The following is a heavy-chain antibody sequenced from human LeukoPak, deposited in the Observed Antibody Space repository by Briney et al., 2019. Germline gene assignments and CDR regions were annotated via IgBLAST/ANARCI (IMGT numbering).Heavy chain of an antibody. D-gene: IGHD6-19*01. CDR3: ARDREPAVADPDLDY. V-gene: IGHV1-2*02. CDR2: INPNSGGT. J-gene: IGHJ4*02. Sequence: ASVKVSCKASGYTSTGYYMHWVRQAPGQGLEWMGWINPNSGGTNYAQKFQGRVTMTRDTSISTAYMELSRLRSDDTAVYYCARDREPAVADPDLDYWGQGTLVTVSS. CDR1: GYTSTGYY.